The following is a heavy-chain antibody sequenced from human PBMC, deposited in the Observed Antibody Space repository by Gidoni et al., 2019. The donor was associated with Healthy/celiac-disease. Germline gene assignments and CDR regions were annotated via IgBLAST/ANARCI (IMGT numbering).Heavy chain of an antibody. V-gene: IGHV4-31*03. D-gene: IGHD3-22*01. Sequence: QVQLQESGPGLVKPSQTLSLPCTVSGGSISRGGYYWGWIRQHPGKGLEWIGYIYYSGSTYYNPSLKSRVTISVDTSKNQFSLKLSSVTAADTAVYYCARGLIMGYYDSSGYYPGAFDIWGQGTMVTVSS. CDR3: ARGLIMGYYDSSGYYPGAFDI. CDR2: IYYSGST. CDR1: GGSISRGGYY. J-gene: IGHJ3*02.